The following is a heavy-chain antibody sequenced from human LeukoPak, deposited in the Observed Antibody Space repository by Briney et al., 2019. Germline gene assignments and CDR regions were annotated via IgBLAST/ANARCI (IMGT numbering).Heavy chain of an antibody. D-gene: IGHD3-16*02. CDR2: IKQDGNEK. J-gene: IGHJ5*02. Sequence: GGSLRLSCAASGFTFSSYWMIWVRQAPEKGLEWVANIKQDGNEKYYVDSVKGRFTISRDNAKNSLYLQMNSLRAEDTAVYYCARAVDDYVWGSYRPPGPWGQGTLVTVSS. CDR1: GFTFSSYW. V-gene: IGHV3-7*05. CDR3: ARAVDDYVWGSYRPPGP.